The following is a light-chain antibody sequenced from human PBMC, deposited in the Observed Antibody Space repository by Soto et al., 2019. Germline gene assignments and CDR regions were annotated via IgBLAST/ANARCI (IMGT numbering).Light chain of an antibody. CDR2: GAS. CDR1: QSVTSNY. CDR3: QQYGSSPGT. V-gene: IGKV3-20*01. Sequence: EIVLTQSPGTLSLSPGERATPSCRASQSVTSNYLAWYQQKPGQAPRLLIFGASIRDTGIPDRFSGSGSGTDFTLTISRLESEDFAVYYCQQYGSSPGTFGQGTKVDIK. J-gene: IGKJ1*01.